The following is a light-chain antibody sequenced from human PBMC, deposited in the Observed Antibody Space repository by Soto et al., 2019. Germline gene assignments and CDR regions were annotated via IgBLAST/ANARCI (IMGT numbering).Light chain of an antibody. J-gene: IGLJ1*01. CDR3: VAWGDSLNGYV. Sequence: QSVLTQPPSASGTPGQRVTISCSGSSSNIGSNTVTWYQQLPGTAPKLLIYSNNQRPSGVPDRFSGSKSGTSASLAISGLQSEDEADYYCVAWGDSLNGYVFGTGTKVTVL. CDR2: SNN. V-gene: IGLV1-44*01. CDR1: SSNIGSNT.